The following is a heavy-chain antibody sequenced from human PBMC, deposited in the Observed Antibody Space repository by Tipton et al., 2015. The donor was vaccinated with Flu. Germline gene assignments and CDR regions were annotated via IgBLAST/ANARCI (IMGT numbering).Heavy chain of an antibody. J-gene: IGHJ6*02. Sequence: GLVKPSETLSLTCAVSGGSFTAYYWSWIRRPPGKGLEWIGEINRSGSTNYNPSLKSRVTVSVDPSKNQFSLKLSSVTAADTAVYYCATSRWSGSYRDYYYYYYGMDVWGQGTTVTVSS. CDR3: ATSRWSGSYRDYYYYYYGMDV. D-gene: IGHD3-3*01. CDR2: INRSGST. V-gene: IGHV4-34*01. CDR1: GGSFTAYY.